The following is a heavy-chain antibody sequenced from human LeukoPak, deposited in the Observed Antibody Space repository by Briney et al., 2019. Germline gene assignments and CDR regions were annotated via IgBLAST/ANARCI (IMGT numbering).Heavy chain of an antibody. J-gene: IGHJ4*02. V-gene: IGHV3-49*04. CDR3: TRDGITYYYDSSDGLGYFDY. CDR1: GFTFGDYA. D-gene: IGHD3-22*01. CDR2: IRSKAYGGTT. Sequence: PGGSLRLSCTASGFTFGDYAMSWVRQAPGKGLEWVGFIRSKAYGGTTEYAASVKGRFTISRDDSKSIAYLQMNSLKTEDTAVYYCTRDGITYYYDSSDGLGYFDYWGQGTLVTVSS.